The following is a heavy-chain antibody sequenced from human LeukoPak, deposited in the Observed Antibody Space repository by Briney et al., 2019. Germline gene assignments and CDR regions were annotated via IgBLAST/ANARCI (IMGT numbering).Heavy chain of an antibody. CDR3: ARESRHEVYDDYYDY. J-gene: IGHJ4*02. D-gene: IGHD5/OR15-5a*01. CDR2: IHYSGST. Sequence: PSEPLSLTCTVSGGSITGYHWSWIRPPPGKGLDWIGYIHYSGSTNYNPSLKSRVSISVETSKNKFSLNLSSVTAADTAVYYCARESRHEVYDDYYDYWGQGILVTVSS. CDR1: GGSITGYH. V-gene: IGHV4-59*01.